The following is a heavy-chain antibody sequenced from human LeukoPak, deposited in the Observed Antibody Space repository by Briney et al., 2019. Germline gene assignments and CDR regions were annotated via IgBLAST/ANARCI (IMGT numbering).Heavy chain of an antibody. CDR1: GFTVSSYA. CDR2: ISYDGSNK. Sequence: GRSLRLSCAASGFTVSSYAMHWVRQAPGKGLEWVAVISYDGSNKYYADSVKGRFTISRDNSKNTLYLQMNSLRAEDTAVYCCAREDSSSSGYYYCMDVWGQGTTVTVSS. V-gene: IGHV3-30-3*01. J-gene: IGHJ6*02. CDR3: AREDSSSSGYYYCMDV. D-gene: IGHD6-6*01.